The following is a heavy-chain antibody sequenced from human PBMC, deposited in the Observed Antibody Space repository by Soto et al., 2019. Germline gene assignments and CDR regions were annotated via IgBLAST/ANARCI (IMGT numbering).Heavy chain of an antibody. CDR1: GLTFINYA. J-gene: IGHJ5*02. D-gene: IGHD6-19*01. CDR3: VGQLYSSGWAAVSP. V-gene: IGHV3-30*02. Sequence: PGGSLRLSCAASGLTFINYAMHWVRQAPGKGLEWVAVIRYDGSHENYADSVKGRFTISRDSSKNILYLQMNSLRAEDTALYYCVGQLYSSGWAAVSPWGQGTLVTVSS. CDR2: IRYDGSHE.